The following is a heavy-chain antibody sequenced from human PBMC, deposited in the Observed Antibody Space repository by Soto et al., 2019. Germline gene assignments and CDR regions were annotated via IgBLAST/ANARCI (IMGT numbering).Heavy chain of an antibody. D-gene: IGHD3-22*01. CDR1: GFSLSTSGMC. J-gene: IGHJ3*02. CDR2: IDGDDDK. Sequence: SGPTLVNPTQTLTLTCTFSGFSLSTSGMCVSWIRQPPGKALEWLALIDGDDDKYYSTSLKTRLTISKDTSKNQVVLTMTNMDPVDTATYYCARISYYYDSSGLGAFDIWGQGTMVTVSS. V-gene: IGHV2-70*01. CDR3: ARISYYYDSSGLGAFDI.